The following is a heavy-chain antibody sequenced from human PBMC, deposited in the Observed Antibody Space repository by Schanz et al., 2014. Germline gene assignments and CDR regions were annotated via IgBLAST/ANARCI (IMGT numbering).Heavy chain of an antibody. J-gene: IGHJ5*02. CDR2: ISANSGGT. V-gene: IGHV1-18*01. D-gene: IGHD3-22*01. Sequence: QLQLVQSGAEVKKPGSSVKVSCKTSGYTFSDYGITWVRQAPGQGLEWMGWISANSGGTNYAQKLQGRVTMTTDTSTSTAYMELRSLRSDDTAVYYCAREVGLYDRGWFDPWGQGTLVTVSS. CDR1: GYTFSDYG. CDR3: AREVGLYDRGWFDP.